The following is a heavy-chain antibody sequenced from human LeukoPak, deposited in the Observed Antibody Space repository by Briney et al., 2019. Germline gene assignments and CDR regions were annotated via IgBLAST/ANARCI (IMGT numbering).Heavy chain of an antibody. D-gene: IGHD1-26*01. CDR1: GGSFSGYY. CDR2: INHSGST. Sequence: SETLSLTCAVYGGSFSGYYWSWIRQPPGKGLEWIGEINHSGSTNYNPSLKSRVTISVDTSKNQFSLRLSSVTAADTAVYYCARASRVGIVGATTYYFDYWGQGTLVTVSP. J-gene: IGHJ4*02. V-gene: IGHV4-34*01. CDR3: ARASRVGIVGATTYYFDY.